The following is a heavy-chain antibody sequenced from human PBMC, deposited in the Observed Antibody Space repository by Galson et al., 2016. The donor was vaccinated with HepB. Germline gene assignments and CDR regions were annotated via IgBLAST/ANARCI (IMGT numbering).Heavy chain of an antibody. J-gene: IGHJ4*02. CDR2: IGSDGAT. CDR1: GFTFTNNI. V-gene: IGHV3-23*01. CDR3: AIIIKTGTTSHFDY. D-gene: IGHD1-7*01. Sequence: SLRLSCAASGFTFTNNIMSWVRQAPGKGLEWVSTIGSDGATFYGDSVKGRFTISRDNTKNSLYLQFNSLRAEDTAVYYCAIIIKTGTTSHFDYWGQGTLVTVSS.